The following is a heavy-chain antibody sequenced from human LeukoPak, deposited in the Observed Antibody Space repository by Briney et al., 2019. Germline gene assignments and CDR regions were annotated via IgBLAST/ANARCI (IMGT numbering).Heavy chain of an antibody. J-gene: IGHJ3*02. V-gene: IGHV3-30-3*01. CDR2: ISYDGSNK. CDR3: AKDPAWLSNSDPFDI. Sequence: PGGSLRLSCAASGFTFSSYAMHWVRQAPGKGLEWVAVISYDGSNKYYADSVKGRFTISRDNSKNTLYLQMNSLRAEDTAVYYCAKDPAWLSNSDPFDIWGQGTVVTVSS. CDR1: GFTFSSYA. D-gene: IGHD3-9*01.